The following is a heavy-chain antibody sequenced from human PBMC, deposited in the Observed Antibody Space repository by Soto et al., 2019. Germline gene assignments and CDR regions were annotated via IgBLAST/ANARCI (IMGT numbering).Heavy chain of an antibody. D-gene: IGHD6-13*01. V-gene: IGHV3-23*01. CDR1: GFTFSSYA. J-gene: IGHJ4*02. Sequence: EVQLLESGGGLVQPGGSLRLSCAASGFTFSSYAMSWVRQAPGKGLEWVSTIRASGGGTYYADSVKGRFTISRDNSKNTLYLQMNSLRAEDTAVYYCAKGGRSWSYFDYWGQGTRVTVSS. CDR2: IRASGGGT. CDR3: AKGGRSWSYFDY.